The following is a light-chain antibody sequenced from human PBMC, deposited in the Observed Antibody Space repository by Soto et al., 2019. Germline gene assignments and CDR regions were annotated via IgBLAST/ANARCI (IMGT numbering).Light chain of an antibody. Sequence: EIVLTQSPGTLSLSPGERATLSCRASQSVSRNYLAWYQQKPGQAPRLLIYGASSRATGIPDRFSGSGSGTEFTITISRLEPEDFAVFYCQQYGSSPRTFGQGPKVEI. V-gene: IGKV3-20*01. J-gene: IGKJ1*01. CDR2: GAS. CDR1: QSVSRNY. CDR3: QQYGSSPRT.